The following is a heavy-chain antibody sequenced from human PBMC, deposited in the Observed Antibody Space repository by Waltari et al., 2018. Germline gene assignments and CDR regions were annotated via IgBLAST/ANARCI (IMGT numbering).Heavy chain of an antibody. J-gene: IGHJ4*02. V-gene: IGHV3-7*04. CDR3: ARDLMRVAGTL. CDR2: IKRDASEK. D-gene: IGHD6-13*01. CDR1: GFRFSGSW. Sequence: QLVESGGGLVQPGGSLGLSCRASGFRFSGSWMTWVRQAPGKGLEWVANIKRDASEKSYVGSVEGRFTISRDNAENSLYLQMNSLRVEDTAVYYCARDLMRVAGTLWGQGTLVTVSS.